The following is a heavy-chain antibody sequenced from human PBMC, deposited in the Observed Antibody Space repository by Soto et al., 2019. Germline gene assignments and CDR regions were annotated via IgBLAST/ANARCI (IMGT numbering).Heavy chain of an antibody. J-gene: IGHJ2*01. D-gene: IGHD7-27*01. CDR2: IWYDGSNK. CDR3: ARDLGWYFDL. V-gene: IGHV3-33*01. Sequence: HPGGSLRLSCAASGFIFSSYGMHWVRQAPGKGLEWVAIIWYDGSNKYYADSVKGQFTISRDNSKNTLYLQMNTLKAEDTAVYYCARDLGWYFDLWGRGTLVTVSS. CDR1: GFIFSSYG.